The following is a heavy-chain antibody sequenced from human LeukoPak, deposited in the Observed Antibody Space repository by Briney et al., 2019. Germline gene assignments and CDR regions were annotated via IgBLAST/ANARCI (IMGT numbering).Heavy chain of an antibody. D-gene: IGHD2-2*01. V-gene: IGHV3-15*01. J-gene: IGHJ4*02. CDR2: IKSKTDSGTT. CDR3: TTAPAQSDY. Sequence: PGGSLRLSCAASGFTFSNAWMSWVRQAPGKGLEWVGRIKSKTDSGTTDYAAPVKGRFTILRDDSKNTLYLQMNSLKFEDTAVYYCTTAPAQSDYWGQGTLVTVSS. CDR1: GFTFSNAW.